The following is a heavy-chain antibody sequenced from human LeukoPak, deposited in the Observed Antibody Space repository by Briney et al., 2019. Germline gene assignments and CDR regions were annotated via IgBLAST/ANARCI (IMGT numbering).Heavy chain of an antibody. CDR2: IYTSGST. Sequence: SETLSLTCTVSGGSISSGSYYWSWIRQPAGKGLEWIGRIYTSGSTNYNPSLKSRVTISVDTSKNQFSLKLSSVTAADTAVYYCAGEAGDSGSPGDYWGQGTLVTVSS. CDR3: AGEAGDSGSPGDY. D-gene: IGHD1-26*01. J-gene: IGHJ4*02. CDR1: GGSISSGSYY. V-gene: IGHV4-61*02.